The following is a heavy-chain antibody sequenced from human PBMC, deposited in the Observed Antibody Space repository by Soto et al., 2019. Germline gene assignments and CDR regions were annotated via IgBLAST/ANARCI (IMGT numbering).Heavy chain of an antibody. J-gene: IGHJ4*02. CDR3: VRDGGVVVPRTLWWTFDY. Sequence: QVQLVQSGAEVEKPGASVKVSCKASGYTFTSYAISWVRQAPGQGLEWMGWISAYNGNTNYAQKLQGRVTMTTDTSTSTTYMELRSLMSDDTAVYYCVRDGGVVVPRTLWWTFDYWGPGTLVTVSS. V-gene: IGHV1-18*01. CDR1: GYTFTSYA. CDR2: ISAYNGNT. D-gene: IGHD2-15*01.